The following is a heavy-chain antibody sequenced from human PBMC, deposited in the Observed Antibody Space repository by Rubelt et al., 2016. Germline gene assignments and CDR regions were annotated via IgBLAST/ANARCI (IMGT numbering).Heavy chain of an antibody. J-gene: IGHJ5*02. Sequence: QLQLQESGPGLVKPSETLSLTCTVSGGSISSSSYYWGWIRQPPGKGLEWIGSIYCSGSTYYNPSLKSRVTLSVDTSKNQFSLKLSSVTAAETAVYYCARDVRFLELGDWFDPWGQGTLVTVSS. CDR1: GGSISSSSYY. V-gene: IGHV4-39*07. CDR3: ARDVRFLELGDWFDP. CDR2: IYCSGST. D-gene: IGHD3-3*01.